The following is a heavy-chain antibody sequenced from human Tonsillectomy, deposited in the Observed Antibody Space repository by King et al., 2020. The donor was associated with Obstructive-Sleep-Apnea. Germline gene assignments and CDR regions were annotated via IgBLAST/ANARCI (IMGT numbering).Heavy chain of an antibody. CDR3: ARGQTISANLDY. CDR2: FYSGGST. J-gene: IGHJ4*02. Sequence: VQLVESGGGLVQPGGSLRLSFAASVFTVSSNYMSWFRQAPGQGLEWVSFFYSGGSTYYADSVKGRFTISRHNFKNTRYLQMNSLRAEDTAVYYCARGQTISANLDYWGQGTLVTVSS. CDR1: VFTVSSNY. D-gene: IGHD1/OR15-1a*01. V-gene: IGHV3-53*04.